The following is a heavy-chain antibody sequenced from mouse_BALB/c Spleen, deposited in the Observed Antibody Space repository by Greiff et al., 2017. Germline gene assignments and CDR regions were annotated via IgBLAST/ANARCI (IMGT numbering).Heavy chain of an antibody. Sequence: QVQLQQPGAELVMPGASVKMSCKASGYTFTDYWMHWVKQRPGQGLEWIGAIDTSDSYTSYNQKFKGKATLTVDESSSTAYMQLSSLTSEDSAVYYCARSPYYYGSSYFDYWGQGTTLTVSS. CDR2: IDTSDSYT. J-gene: IGHJ2*01. CDR3: ARSPYYYGSSYFDY. V-gene: IGHV1-69*01. D-gene: IGHD1-1*01. CDR1: GYTFTDYW.